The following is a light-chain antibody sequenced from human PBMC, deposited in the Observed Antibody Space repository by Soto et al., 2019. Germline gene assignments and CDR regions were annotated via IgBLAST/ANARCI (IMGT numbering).Light chain of an antibody. CDR1: QSVPANY. Sequence: EIVLTQSPGTLSLSPGERVTLSCGASQSVPANYLAWDQQKPGQAPRLLIYGASNRATGIPDRFSGSVSGTDFILTVSSLEPEDFAVYFCLQYGTPWWTFGQGARVEIK. CDR2: GAS. CDR3: LQYGTPWWT. J-gene: IGKJ1*01. V-gene: IGKV3-20*01.